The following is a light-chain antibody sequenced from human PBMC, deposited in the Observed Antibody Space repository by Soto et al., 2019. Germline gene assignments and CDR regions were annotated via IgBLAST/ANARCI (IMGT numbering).Light chain of an antibody. CDR2: DAS. V-gene: IGKV3-15*01. J-gene: IGKJ1*01. CDR1: QSVSSN. Sequence: ILMTQSPATLSVSPGARATLSCRASQSVSSNLAWYQQTPGQPPRLLIYDASTRATGIPARFSGSESGTEFTLTISSLQSEDLAVYYGQQYNNWPKWTFGQGTKVDI. CDR3: QQYNNWPKWT.